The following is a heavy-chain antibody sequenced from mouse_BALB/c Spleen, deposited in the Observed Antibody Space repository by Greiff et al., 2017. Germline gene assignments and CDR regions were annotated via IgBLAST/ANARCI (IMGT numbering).Heavy chain of an antibody. CDR1: GFSLTSYG. V-gene: IGHV2-9*02. D-gene: IGHD2-14*01. CDR3: ARTYYRYDGDWYFDV. Sequence: VHLVESGPGLVAPSQSLSITCTVSGFSLTSYGVHWVRQPPGKGLEWLGVIWAGGSTNYNSALMSRLSISKDNSKSQVFLKMNSLQTDDTAMYYCARTYYRYDGDWYFDVWGAGTTVTVSS. CDR2: IWAGGST. J-gene: IGHJ1*01.